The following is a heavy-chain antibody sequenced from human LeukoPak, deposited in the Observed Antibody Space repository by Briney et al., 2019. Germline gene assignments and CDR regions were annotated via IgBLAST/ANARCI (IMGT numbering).Heavy chain of an antibody. J-gene: IGHJ4*02. CDR2: TYTDGSRA. V-gene: IGHV3-74*01. D-gene: IGHD3-3*01. CDR3: VKSMSGLNDY. Sequence: GGSLRLSCAVSGFTFSNYWMHWVRQAPGKGLVWVSRTYTDGSRADYADSVKGRFTISRDNAKNTLYLQMNSLRAEDTAVYYCVKSMSGLNDYWGQGTLVTVSS. CDR1: GFTFSNYW.